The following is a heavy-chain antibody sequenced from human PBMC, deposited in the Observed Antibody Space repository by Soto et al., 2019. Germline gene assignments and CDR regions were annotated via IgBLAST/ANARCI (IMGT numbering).Heavy chain of an antibody. D-gene: IGHD4-17*01. V-gene: IGHV4-30-4*01. J-gene: IGHJ6*02. CDR1: GGSISDDDYY. CDR2: IYYNGNT. CDR3: ASATTVTSSFFFYALGV. Sequence: QVQLHESGPGLVKPSQTLSLTCTVSGGSISDDDYYWNWIRQSPGKGLEWIGHIYYNGNTYYNPPLKSRLTMSLETSQNQFSLPLTSVIAADSALYFCASATTVTSSFFFYALGVWGQGTTVTVSS.